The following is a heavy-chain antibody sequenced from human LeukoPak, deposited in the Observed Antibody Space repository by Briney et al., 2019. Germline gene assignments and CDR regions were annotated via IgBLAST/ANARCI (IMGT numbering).Heavy chain of an antibody. J-gene: IGHJ3*02. D-gene: IGHD3-22*01. CDR2: IYYSGST. CDR3: ASSRRYYYDSSGYYAFDI. CDR1: GGSISSGDYY. Sequence: SETLSLTCTVSGGSISSGDYYWSWIRQPPGKGLEWIGYIYYSGSTYYNPSLKSHVTISVDTSKNQFSLKLSSVTAADTAVYYCASSRRYYYDSSGYYAFDIWGQGTMVTVSS. V-gene: IGHV4-30-4*08.